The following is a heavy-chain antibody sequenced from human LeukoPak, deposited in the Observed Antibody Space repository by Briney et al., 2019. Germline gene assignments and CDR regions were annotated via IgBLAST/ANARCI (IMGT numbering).Heavy chain of an antibody. CDR1: GFTFSSYA. CDR2: ISYDGSNK. V-gene: IGHV3-30-3*01. J-gene: IGHJ4*02. Sequence: AGRSLRLSCAASGFTFSSYAMHWVRQAPGKGLEWVAVISYDGSNKYYADSVKGRFTISRDNSKNTLYLQMNSLRAEDTAVYHCARTRDGLEYFDYWGQGTLVTVSS. CDR3: ARTRDGLEYFDY. D-gene: IGHD5-24*01.